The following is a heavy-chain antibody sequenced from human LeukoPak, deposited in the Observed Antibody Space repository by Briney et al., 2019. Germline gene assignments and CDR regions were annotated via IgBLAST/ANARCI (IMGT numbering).Heavy chain of an antibody. Sequence: SETLSLTCTVSGGSVSSGSYYWSWIRQPPGTGLEWIGYIYYSGSTNYNPSLKSRVTISVDTSKNQFSLKLSSVTAADTAVYYCARAEDNEFDPWGQGTLVTVSS. J-gene: IGHJ5*02. CDR3: ARAEDNEFDP. D-gene: IGHD2-15*01. V-gene: IGHV4-61*01. CDR2: IYYSGST. CDR1: GGSVSSGSYY.